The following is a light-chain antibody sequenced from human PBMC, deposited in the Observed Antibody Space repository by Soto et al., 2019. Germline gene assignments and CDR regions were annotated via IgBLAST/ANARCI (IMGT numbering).Light chain of an antibody. V-gene: IGLV2-14*01. Sequence: QAVVTQPASVSGSPGQSITISCTGTRSDVGGYNYVSWYQQHPGKAPKLMIYEVSNRPSGVSNRFSGSKSGNTASLTISGLQAEDEADYYCSSYTNSGTHVVFGGGTKLTVL. J-gene: IGLJ2*01. CDR1: RSDVGGYNY. CDR2: EVS. CDR3: SSYTNSGTHVV.